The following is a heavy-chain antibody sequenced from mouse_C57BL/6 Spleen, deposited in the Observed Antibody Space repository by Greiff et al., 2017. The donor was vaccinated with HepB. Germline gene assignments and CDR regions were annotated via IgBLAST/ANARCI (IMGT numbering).Heavy chain of an antibody. V-gene: IGHV1-85*01. CDR3: ARSPRQLRLRSAMDY. J-gene: IGHJ4*01. CDR1: GYTFTSYD. CDR2: IYPRDGST. Sequence: QVQLQQSGPELVKPGASVKLSCKASGYTFTSYDINWVKQRPGQGLEWIGWIYPRDGSTKYNEKFKGKATVTVDTSSSTAYMELHSLTSEDSAVYFCARSPRQLRLRSAMDYWGQGTSVTVSS. D-gene: IGHD3-2*02.